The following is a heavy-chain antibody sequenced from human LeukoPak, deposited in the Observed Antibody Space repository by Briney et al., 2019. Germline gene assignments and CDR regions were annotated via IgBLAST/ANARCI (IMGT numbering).Heavy chain of an antibody. J-gene: IGHJ6*03. CDR2: ISTYNGST. Sequence: ASVKVSCKATGYTFTGHTITWVRQAPGQGPEYMGWISTYNGSTHSAANVQGRLTLTTETSTSTAYMELRSLKFDDTAVYYCARGSSWVGGYYHYMDVWGQGTTVTVSS. V-gene: IGHV1-18*01. CDR3: ARGSSWVGGYYHYMDV. CDR1: GYTFTGHT. D-gene: IGHD6-13*01.